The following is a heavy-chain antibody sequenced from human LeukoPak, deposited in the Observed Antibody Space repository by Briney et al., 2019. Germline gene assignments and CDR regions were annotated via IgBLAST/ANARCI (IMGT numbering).Heavy chain of an antibody. Sequence: PGGSLRLSCVVSGFPFSDYYMNWIGQAPGKGLEWIAYISSASTTIQYAGSVKGRFTISRDNDQNSMFLQMNTLRAEDTAVYYCAGSYSGYDWSDSWGQGTLVTVSS. V-gene: IGHV3-11*01. CDR2: ISSASTTI. CDR3: AGSYSGYDWSDS. CDR1: GFPFSDYY. D-gene: IGHD5-12*01. J-gene: IGHJ4*02.